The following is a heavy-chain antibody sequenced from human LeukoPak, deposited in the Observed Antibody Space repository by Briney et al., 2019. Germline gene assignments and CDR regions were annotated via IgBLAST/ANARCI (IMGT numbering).Heavy chain of an antibody. CDR1: GYTLSELF. D-gene: IGHD3-22*01. CDR3: ATEGRRYDSSGHAFDI. J-gene: IGHJ3*02. Sequence: ASVKVSCKVSGYTLSELFMHWGRQAPGKGREWRGGFDHEDGETIYAQKFQGRVTMTEDTSTDTAYMELSSLRSEDTAVYYCATEGRRYDSSGHAFDIWGQGTMVTVSS. V-gene: IGHV1-24*01. CDR2: FDHEDGET.